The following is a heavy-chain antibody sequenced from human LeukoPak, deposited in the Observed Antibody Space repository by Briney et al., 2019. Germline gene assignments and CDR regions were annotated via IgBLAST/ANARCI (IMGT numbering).Heavy chain of an antibody. CDR3: ARGRYDSSGYYSYRYNYYYGMDV. Sequence: SETLSLTCAVYGGSSSGYYWSWIRQPPGKGLEWIGEINHSGSTNYNPSLKSRVTISVDTSKNQFSLKLSSVTAADTAVYYCARGRYDSSGYYSYRYNYYYGMDVWGQGTTVTVSS. J-gene: IGHJ6*02. CDR2: INHSGST. V-gene: IGHV4-34*01. D-gene: IGHD3-22*01. CDR1: GGSSSGYY.